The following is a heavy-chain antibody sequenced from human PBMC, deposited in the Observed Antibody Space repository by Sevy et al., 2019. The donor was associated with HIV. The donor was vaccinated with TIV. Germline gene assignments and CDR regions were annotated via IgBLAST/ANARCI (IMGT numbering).Heavy chain of an antibody. CDR3: AKTPFMDFWNDYYSFYFDF. CDR2: ISFRGSKT. Sequence: GGSLRLSCAAAGFNFNNYAMTWVRQAPGKGLEWVSGISFRGSKTYYAESVKGRFSISRDPSKNTVYLQMNNVRVEDTALYFCAKTPFMDFWNDYYSFYFDFWGQGTLVTVSS. CDR1: GFNFNNYA. J-gene: IGHJ4*02. D-gene: IGHD3-3*01. V-gene: IGHV3-23*01.